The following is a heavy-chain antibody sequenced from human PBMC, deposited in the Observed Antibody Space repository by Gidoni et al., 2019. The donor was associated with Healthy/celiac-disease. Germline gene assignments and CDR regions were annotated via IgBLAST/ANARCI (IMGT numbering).Heavy chain of an antibody. V-gene: IGHV1-69*04. CDR3: ARSTYYYDSSGYYVYYFDY. D-gene: IGHD3-22*01. CDR1: GGTFSSYA. Sequence: QVPLVQSGAEVKKPGSSVTVSCQAPGGTFSSYAISWVRQAPGQGLEWMGRIIPILGIANYAQKFQGRVTITADKSTSTAYMELSSLRSEDTAVYYCARSTYYYDSSGYYVYYFDYWGQGTLVTVSS. CDR2: IIPILGIA. J-gene: IGHJ4*02.